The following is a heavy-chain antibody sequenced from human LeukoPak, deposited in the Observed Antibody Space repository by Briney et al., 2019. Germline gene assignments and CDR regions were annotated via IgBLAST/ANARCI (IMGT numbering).Heavy chain of an antibody. J-gene: IGHJ3*02. V-gene: IGHV3-53*01. CDR2: IYSGGST. CDR3: ARALRRMHAFDI. Sequence: PGGSLRLSCAASGFTVSSNYMSWVRQAPGKGLEWVSVIYSGGSTYYADSVKGRFTISRDNAKNSLYLQMNSLRAEDTAVYYCARALRRMHAFDIWGQGTMVTVSS. D-gene: IGHD5-12*01. CDR1: GFTVSSNY.